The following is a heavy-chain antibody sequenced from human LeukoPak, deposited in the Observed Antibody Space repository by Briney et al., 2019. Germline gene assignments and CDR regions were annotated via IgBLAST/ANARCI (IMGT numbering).Heavy chain of an antibody. V-gene: IGHV3-64D*09. CDR2: ISSSGSTT. CDR3: VISRSGDYNFDS. CDR1: GFTFSNYA. D-gene: IGHD3-22*01. Sequence: GESLRLSCSASGFTFSNYAMHWVRQAPGKGLEYVSAISSSGSTTYYADSVKGRFTISRDNSKNMLYLQMSSLRAEDTAIYYCVISRSGDYNFDSWGQGTLVT. J-gene: IGHJ4*02.